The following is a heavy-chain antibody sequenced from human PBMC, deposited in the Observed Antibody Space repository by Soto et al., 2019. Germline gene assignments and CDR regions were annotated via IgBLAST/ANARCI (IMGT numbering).Heavy chain of an antibody. CDR2: ISISGGWT. V-gene: IGHV3-23*01. CDR1: GFTFSNYA. CDR3: AKDPRPGYCSGDGVCYSRFDS. D-gene: IGHD2-15*01. J-gene: IGHJ5*01. Sequence: LRLSCAAPGFTFSNYAMSWVRQAPGKGVEWVSGISISGGWTDYADSVKGRFTISRDNSKNTLYLQMSSLRAEDTALYYCAKDPRPGYCSGDGVCYSRFDSWGQGTLVTVSS.